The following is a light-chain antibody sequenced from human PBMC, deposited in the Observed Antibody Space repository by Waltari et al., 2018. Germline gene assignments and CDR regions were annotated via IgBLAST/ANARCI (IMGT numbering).Light chain of an antibody. Sequence: EIVMTQSPATLSVSPGERATLSCRASQRVSSNLAWYPQKPGQAPRLLIYGASTRATGIPGRFSGSGSGTEFTLTISSLQSEEFAVYYCQQYNNWPPLTFGGGTKVEIK. CDR2: GAS. CDR1: QRVSSN. J-gene: IGKJ4*01. V-gene: IGKV3-15*01. CDR3: QQYNNWPPLT.